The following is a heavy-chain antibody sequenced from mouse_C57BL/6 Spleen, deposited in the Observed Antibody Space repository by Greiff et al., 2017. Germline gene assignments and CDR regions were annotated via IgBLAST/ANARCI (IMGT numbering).Heavy chain of an antibody. V-gene: IGHV1-64*01. CDR1: GYTFTSYW. CDR2: IHPNSGST. D-gene: IGHD1-1*01. J-gene: IGHJ3*01. Sequence: QVQLKQPGAELVKPGASVKLSCKASGYTFTSYWMHWVKQRPGQGLEWIGMIHPNSGSTNYNEKFKSKATLTVDKSSSTAYMQLSSLTSEDSAVYYCASGYGSSWFAYWGQGTLVTVSA. CDR3: ASGYGSSWFAY.